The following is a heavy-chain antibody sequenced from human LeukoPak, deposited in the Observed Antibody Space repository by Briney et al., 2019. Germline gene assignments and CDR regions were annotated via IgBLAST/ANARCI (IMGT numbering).Heavy chain of an antibody. J-gene: IGHJ4*02. CDR1: GFTFSDHY. CDR2: ITSGGDTI. Sequence: GGSLRLSCAASGFTFSDHYMTWIRQAPGKGLEWIAYITSGGDTIYYADSVKGRFTISRDNAQNSLFLQMNSLRAEDTAVYYCARDEVYWGQGTLVTVSS. V-gene: IGHV3-11*01. CDR3: ARDEVY.